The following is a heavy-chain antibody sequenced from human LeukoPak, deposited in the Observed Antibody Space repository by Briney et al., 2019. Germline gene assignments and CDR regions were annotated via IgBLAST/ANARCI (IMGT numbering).Heavy chain of an antibody. CDR2: IYAAGAT. CDR1: GITVSSSF. V-gene: IGHV3-66*01. J-gene: IGHJ4*02. Sequence: GGSLRLSCAASGITVSSSFMSWVRQVPGKVLEWVSIIYAAGATYTADSVTGRFTISRDTSKNMLNLEMNSLRPEDTAVYFCARVGIYRPGSSYFDHWGQGTLVAVSS. CDR3: ARVGIYRPGSSYFDH. D-gene: IGHD3-10*01.